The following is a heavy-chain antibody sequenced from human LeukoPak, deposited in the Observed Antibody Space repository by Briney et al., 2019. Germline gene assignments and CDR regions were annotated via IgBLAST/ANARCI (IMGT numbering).Heavy chain of an antibody. V-gene: IGHV3-74*01. CDR2: INSDGSST. CDR1: GFTFSSYW. Sequence: GGSLRLSCAASGFTFSSYWMHWVRQAPGKGLVWVSRINSDGSSTSYADSVKGRFTISRDNAKNSLYLQMNSLRAEDTAVYYCARLGAVLRYFDWLRYYYYMDVWGKGTTVTISS. J-gene: IGHJ6*03. CDR3: ARLGAVLRYFDWLRYYYYMDV. D-gene: IGHD3-9*01.